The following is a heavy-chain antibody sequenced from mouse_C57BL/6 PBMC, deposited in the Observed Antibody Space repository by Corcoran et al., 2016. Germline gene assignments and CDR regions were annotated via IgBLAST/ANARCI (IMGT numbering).Heavy chain of an antibody. J-gene: IGHJ4*01. D-gene: IGHD2-2*01. CDR3: AREGLRRAMDY. CDR2: IYPGDGDT. CDR1: GYAFSIYW. V-gene: IGHV1-80*01. Sequence: QVQLQQSGAELVKPVASVKISCKASGYAFSIYWMNWVKQRPGKGLEWIGQIYPGDGDTNYNGKFKGKATLTADKSSSTAYMQLSSLTSEDSAVYFCAREGLRRAMDYWGQGTSVTVSS.